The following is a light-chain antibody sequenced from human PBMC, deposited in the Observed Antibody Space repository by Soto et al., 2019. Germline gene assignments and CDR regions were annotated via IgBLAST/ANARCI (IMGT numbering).Light chain of an antibody. CDR2: AAS. CDR3: QQSYSTPHT. Sequence: DIQMTQSPSSLSASVGDRVTITCRASQSISSYLNWYQQKPGKAPNLLIYAASSLQSGVPSRFSGSGSGTDFPLTISSLQLEDFATYYCQQSYSTPHTFGQGTKVEIK. CDR1: QSISSY. J-gene: IGKJ1*01. V-gene: IGKV1-39*01.